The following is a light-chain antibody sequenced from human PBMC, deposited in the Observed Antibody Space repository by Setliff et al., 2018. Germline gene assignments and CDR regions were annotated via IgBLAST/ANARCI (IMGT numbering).Light chain of an antibody. CDR1: TSNIGSNP. J-gene: IGLJ1*01. V-gene: IGLV1-44*01. CDR3: EAWDDSLNGEV. CDR2: SNN. Sequence: QSVLTQPPSASGTPGQRITISCSGGTSNIGSNPVNWYQQLPGTAPKLLIYSNNQRPSGVPDRFSGSKSGTSASLAVSGLQSEDAADFYCEAWDDSLNGEVFGSGTKGTVL.